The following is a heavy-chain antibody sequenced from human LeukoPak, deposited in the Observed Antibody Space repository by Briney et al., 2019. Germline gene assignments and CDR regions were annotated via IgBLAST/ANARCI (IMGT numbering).Heavy chain of an antibody. CDR2: IYTSGST. CDR1: GGSISSYY. J-gene: IGHJ6*02. D-gene: IGHD2-2*01. Sequence: PSETLSLTCTVSGGSISSYYWSWIRQPAGKGLEWIGRIYTSGSTNYNPSLKSRVTMSVDTSKNQFSLKLSSVTAADTAVYYCARDDQLPYIGGYYYYGMDVWGQGTTVTVSS. CDR3: ARDDQLPYIGGYYYYGMDV. V-gene: IGHV4-4*07.